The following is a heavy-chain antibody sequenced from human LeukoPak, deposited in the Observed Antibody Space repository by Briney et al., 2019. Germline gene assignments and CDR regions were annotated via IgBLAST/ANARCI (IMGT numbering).Heavy chain of an antibody. CDR2: ISGSGGST. Sequence: GGSLRLSCAASGFTFSRYAMSWVRQAPGKGLEWVSAISGSGGSTYYADSVKGRFTISRDNSKNTLYLQMNSLRAEDTAVYYCASGPGYGFKSFDYWGQGTLVTVSS. CDR3: ASGPGYGFKSFDY. V-gene: IGHV3-23*01. CDR1: GFTFSRYA. D-gene: IGHD1-1*01. J-gene: IGHJ4*02.